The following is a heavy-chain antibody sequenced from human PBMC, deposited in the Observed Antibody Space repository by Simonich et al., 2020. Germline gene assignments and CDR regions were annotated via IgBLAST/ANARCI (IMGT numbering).Heavy chain of an antibody. CDR2: ITAYNGNT. V-gene: IGHV1-18*01. CDR1: GSTFTSYG. Sequence: QVQLVQSGAEVKKPGASVKVSCKAAGSTFTSYGTSWVRQAPGQGLEWMGWITAYNGNTTYAQKLQGSATMTTDTSTSTAYMGLRGLRSYDTAVYYCARSTTGTTAFDIWGQGTMVTVSS. D-gene: IGHD1-1*01. CDR3: ARSTTGTTAFDI. J-gene: IGHJ3*02.